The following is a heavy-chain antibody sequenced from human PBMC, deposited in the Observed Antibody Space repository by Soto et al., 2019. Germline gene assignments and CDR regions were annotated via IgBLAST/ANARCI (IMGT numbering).Heavy chain of an antibody. D-gene: IGHD3-22*01. Sequence: SETLSLTCTVSGGSISSGDYYWSWIRQPPGKGLEWIGYIYYSGSTYYNPSLKSRVTISVDTSKNQFSLKLSSVTAADTAVYYCAREHDSSGHRGNIYFQHWGQGTLVTVSS. CDR1: GGSISSGDYY. J-gene: IGHJ1*01. CDR3: AREHDSSGHRGNIYFQH. CDR2: IYYSGST. V-gene: IGHV4-30-4*01.